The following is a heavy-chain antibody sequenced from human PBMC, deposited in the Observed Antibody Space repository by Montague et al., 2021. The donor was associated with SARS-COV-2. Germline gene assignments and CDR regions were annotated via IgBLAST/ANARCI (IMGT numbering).Heavy chain of an antibody. D-gene: IGHD3-16*01. V-gene: IGHV2-70*11. CDR3: ARTRYYDYDWGNYYGVDY. Sequence: PALVKPTQTLTVTCTFSGFSLNTSRMCVSRIRQPPGKALEWLARIDWDDEKYYSTSLKTRLTISKDTYKNQVVLRMINMDPVDTATFYCARTRYYDYDWGNYYGVDYWGQGTLVTVSS. CDR1: GFSLNTSRMC. CDR2: IDWDDEK. J-gene: IGHJ4*02.